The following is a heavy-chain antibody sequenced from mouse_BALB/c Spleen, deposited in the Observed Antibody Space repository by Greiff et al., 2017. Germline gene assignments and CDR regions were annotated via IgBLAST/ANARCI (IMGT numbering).Heavy chain of an antibody. Sequence: EVKLVESGGGLVQPGGSRKLSCAASGFTFSSFGMHWVRQAPEMGLEWVAYISSGSSTIDYADTVKGRFTISRDNPKNTLFLQMTSVRSEDTAMYYSARWASAAMDDWGPGTSVNVSA. CDR2: ISSGSSTI. CDR1: GFTFSSFG. CDR3: ARWASAAMDD. V-gene: IGHV5-17*02. J-gene: IGHJ4*01.